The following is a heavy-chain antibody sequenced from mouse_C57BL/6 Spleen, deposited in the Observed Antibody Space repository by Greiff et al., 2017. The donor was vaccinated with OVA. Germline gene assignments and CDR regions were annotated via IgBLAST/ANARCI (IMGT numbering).Heavy chain of an antibody. CDR3: ARGDGYHEAMDY. D-gene: IGHD2-3*01. Sequence: QQSCKASGYTFTSYWMHWVKQRPGRGLEWIGRIDPNSGGTKYNEKFKSKATLTVDKPSSTAYMQLSSLTSEDSAVYYCARGDGYHEAMDYWGQGTSVTVSS. CDR2: IDPNSGGT. CDR1: GYTFTSYW. J-gene: IGHJ4*01. V-gene: IGHV1-72*01.